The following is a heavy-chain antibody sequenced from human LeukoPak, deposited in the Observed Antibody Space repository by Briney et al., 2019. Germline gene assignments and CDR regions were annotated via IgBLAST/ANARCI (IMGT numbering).Heavy chain of an antibody. J-gene: IGHJ6*04. Sequence: SVKVSCNASGGTLSRYPVSWVRQAPGQVREWKGGIIPFFRIVDYAQKFQARVSITADQSTSTAYMELSSLRTEDTAVYYCATALEITTIRRIRGYYDYAMDVWGKGTTVTVS. V-gene: IGHV1-69*10. CDR2: IIPFFRIV. D-gene: IGHD5-12*01. CDR3: ATALEITTIRRIRGYYDYAMDV. CDR1: GGTLSRYP.